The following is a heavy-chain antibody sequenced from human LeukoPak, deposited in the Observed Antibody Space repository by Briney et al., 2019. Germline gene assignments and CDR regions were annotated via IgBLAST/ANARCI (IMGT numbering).Heavy chain of an antibody. V-gene: IGHV4-38-2*02. CDR2: IYHSGST. Sequence: SETLSLTCTVSGYSISSGYYWGWIRQPPGKGLEWIGSIYHSGSTNYNPSLRSRVTISVDTSKNQFSLKLSSVTAADTAVYYCARGSWYFDLWGRGTLVTVSS. J-gene: IGHJ2*01. CDR3: ARGSWYFDL. CDR1: GYSISSGYY.